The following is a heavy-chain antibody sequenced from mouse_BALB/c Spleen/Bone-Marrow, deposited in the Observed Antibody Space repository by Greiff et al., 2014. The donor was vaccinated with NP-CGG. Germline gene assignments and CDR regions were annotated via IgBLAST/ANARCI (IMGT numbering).Heavy chain of an antibody. D-gene: IGHD2-4*01. CDR2: ISGGGSYT. V-gene: IGHV5-9-2*01. J-gene: IGHJ3*01. Sequence: EVMLLESGGGLVKSGGSLKLSCAASGFSFNSYGMSWVRQTPEKRLEWVATISGGGSYTFYPDSVKGRFTISRDNAKNNLYLQLSSLRSEDTALYYCARHAYYDQTEVSFVYWGQGTLVTVSA. CDR3: ARHAYYDQTEVSFVY. CDR1: GFSFNSYG.